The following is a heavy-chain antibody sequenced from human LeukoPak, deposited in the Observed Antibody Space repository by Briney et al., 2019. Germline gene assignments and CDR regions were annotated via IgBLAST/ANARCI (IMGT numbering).Heavy chain of an antibody. V-gene: IGHV1-46*01. D-gene: IGHD6-6*01. CDR1: GYTFTSYY. Sequence: GASVKVSCKASGYTFTSYYMHWVRQAPGQGLEWMGMINPSGGSTNYAQKFQGRVTMTRDTSTSTVYLELSSLRSEDTAVYYCARDLSRPARLAVGYWGQGTLVTVSS. CDR3: ARDLSRPARLAVGY. CDR2: INPSGGST. J-gene: IGHJ4*02.